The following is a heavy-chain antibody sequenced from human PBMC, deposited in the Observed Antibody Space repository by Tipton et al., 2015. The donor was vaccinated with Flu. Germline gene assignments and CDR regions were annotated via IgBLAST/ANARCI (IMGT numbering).Heavy chain of an antibody. CDR1: GYTFTGYY. CDR2: INPNSGGT. D-gene: IGHD2-2*01. CDR3: AREGDIVVVPAAIGRFDP. V-gene: IGHV1-2*06. J-gene: IGHJ5*02. Sequence: QLVQSGAEVKKPGASVKVSCKASGYTFTGYYMHWVRQAPGQGLEWMGRINPNSGGTNYAQKFQGRVTMTRDTSISTAYMELSRLRSDDTAVYYWAREGDIVVVPAAIGRFDPWGQGTLVTVSS.